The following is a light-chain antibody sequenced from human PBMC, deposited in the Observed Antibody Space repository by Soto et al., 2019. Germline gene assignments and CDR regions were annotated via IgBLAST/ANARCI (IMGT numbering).Light chain of an antibody. V-gene: IGKV3-15*01. J-gene: IGKJ2*01. CDR3: QQYNYWPYT. Sequence: EIVMTQSPATLSVSPGERATLSCRASQSVSSNLAWYQQKPGQAPRLLIYGASTRATGIPARFSGSGSGTEFTLTISSLQSEDFALYYCQQYNYWPYTFGQGTKLEIK. CDR1: QSVSSN. CDR2: GAS.